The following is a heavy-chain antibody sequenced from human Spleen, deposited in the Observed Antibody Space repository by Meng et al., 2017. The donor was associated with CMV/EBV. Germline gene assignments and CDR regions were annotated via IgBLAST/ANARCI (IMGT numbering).Heavy chain of an antibody. CDR2: ISSSSSYI. Sequence: ASGYTFSSYSMNWVRQAPGKGLEWVSSISSSSSYIYYADSVKGRFTISRDNAKNSLYLQMNSLRAEDTAVYYCAREGAVAGWFDPWGQGTLVTVSS. CDR1: GYTFSSYS. D-gene: IGHD6-19*01. CDR3: AREGAVAGWFDP. V-gene: IGHV3-21*01. J-gene: IGHJ5*02.